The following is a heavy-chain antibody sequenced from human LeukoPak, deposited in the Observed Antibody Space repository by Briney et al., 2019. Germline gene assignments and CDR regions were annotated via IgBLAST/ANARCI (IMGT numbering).Heavy chain of an antibody. V-gene: IGHV3-7*03. CDR3: ARDKVTDFGYGMDV. CDR2: IKQDGSEK. CDR1: GFTFSTFP. J-gene: IGHJ6*04. Sequence: GGSLRLSCSASGFTFSTFPMYWVRQAPGKGLEWVANIKQDGSEKYYVDSVKGRFTISRDNAKNSLYLQMNSLRAEDTAVYYCARDKVTDFGYGMDVWGKGTTVTVSS. D-gene: IGHD3-3*01.